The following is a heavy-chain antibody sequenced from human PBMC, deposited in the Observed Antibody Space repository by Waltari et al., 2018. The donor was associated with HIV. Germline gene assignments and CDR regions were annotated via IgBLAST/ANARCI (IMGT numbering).Heavy chain of an antibody. J-gene: IGHJ4*02. V-gene: IGHV4-34*01. D-gene: IGHD4-17*01. CDR1: GGSLRGYF. CDR2: INESGRT. CDR3: AGGPLYGDFSGRYFHF. Sequence: QVHLQQWGAGLLKPSETLSLTCDVYGGSLRGYFWGWIRQPPGKGLEWIGEINESGRTNYNPSLKSRVTISVDASRNQLSLKLTSVTAGDTAIYYCAGGPLYGDFSGRYFHFWGQGTLVPVSS.